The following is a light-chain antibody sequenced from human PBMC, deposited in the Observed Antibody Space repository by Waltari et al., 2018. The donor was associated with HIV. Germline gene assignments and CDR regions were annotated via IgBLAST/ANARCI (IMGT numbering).Light chain of an antibody. CDR3: QQYYSTPMYT. J-gene: IGKJ2*01. CDR1: QSVFSSSNYQNY. Sequence: DIVMTQSPDSLAVSLGERATINCKSSQSVFSSSNYQNYLAWYQQKPGQPPKLLIYWASTRESGVPDRFSGSGSGTDFTLTISSLQAEDVAVYSCQQYYSTPMYTFGQGTKLEIK. CDR2: WAS. V-gene: IGKV4-1*01.